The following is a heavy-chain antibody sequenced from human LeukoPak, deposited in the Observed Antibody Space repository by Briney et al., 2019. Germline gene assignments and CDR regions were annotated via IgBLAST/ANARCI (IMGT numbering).Heavy chain of an antibody. D-gene: IGHD3-10*01. V-gene: IGHV3-21*01. J-gene: IGHJ5*02. CDR2: ISSSGSSI. Sequence: PGGSLRLSCAASRFTFSDYSMNWVRQAPGKGLEWVSTISSSGSSIFYAASVKGRFTISRDNARNSLYLQMNSLRAEDTAVYYCAKDHGSMVRGVTLPFWFDPWGQGTLVTVSS. CDR3: AKDHGSMVRGVTLPFWFDP. CDR1: RFTFSDYS.